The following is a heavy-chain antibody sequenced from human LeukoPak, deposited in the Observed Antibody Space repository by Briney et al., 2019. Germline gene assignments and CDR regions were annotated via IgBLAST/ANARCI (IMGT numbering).Heavy chain of an antibody. D-gene: IGHD3-22*01. J-gene: IGHJ3*02. CDR2: INPNSGGT. V-gene: IGHV1-2*02. CDR3: GRDTWSSGSPGWDDAFDI. Sequence: ASVKVSCKTSGYTFTGYYMHWVRQAPGQGLDWMGWINPNSGGTNYAQKFQGRVTMTRDTSISTAYMELSRLRSDDTAVYYCGRDTWSSGSPGWDDAFDIWGQGTMVTVSS. CDR1: GYTFTGYY.